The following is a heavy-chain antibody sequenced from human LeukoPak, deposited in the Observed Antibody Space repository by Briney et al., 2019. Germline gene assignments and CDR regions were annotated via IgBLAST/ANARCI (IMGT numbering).Heavy chain of an antibody. Sequence: SETLSLTCTVSGGSISSSSYYWGWIRQPPGKGLEWIGSIYYSGSTYYNPSLKSRVTISVDTSKNQFSLKLSSVTAADTAVYYCARGAPRRQLWLKGGYGMDVWGQGTTVTVSS. CDR3: ARGAPRRQLWLKGGYGMDV. V-gene: IGHV4-39*07. CDR1: GGSISSSSYY. D-gene: IGHD5-18*01. J-gene: IGHJ6*02. CDR2: IYYSGST.